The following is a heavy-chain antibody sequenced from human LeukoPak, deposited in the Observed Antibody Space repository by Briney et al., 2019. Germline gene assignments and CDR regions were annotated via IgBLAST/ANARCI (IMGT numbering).Heavy chain of an antibody. CDR1: GFTFSSYW. J-gene: IGHJ4*02. CDR2: INSDGSST. CDR3: ARTPSSGWYFDY. Sequence: TGGSLRLSCAASGFTFSSYWMHWVRQAPGKGLVWVSRINSDGSSTSYADSVKGRFTISRDNAKNTLYLQMNSLRAEDTAVYYCARTPSSGWYFDYWGQGTLVTVSS. V-gene: IGHV3-74*01. D-gene: IGHD6-19*01.